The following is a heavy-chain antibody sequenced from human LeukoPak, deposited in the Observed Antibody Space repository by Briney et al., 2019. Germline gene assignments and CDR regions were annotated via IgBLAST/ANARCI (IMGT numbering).Heavy chain of an antibody. V-gene: IGHV4-39*07. CDR1: GGSISSSSYY. Sequence: SETLSLTCTVSGGSISSSSYYWGWIRQPPGKGLEWIGSIYYSGSTYYNPSLKSRVTISVDTSKNQFSLKLSSVTAADTAVYYCGGSSGYYHYYYGMDVWGQGTTVTVSS. D-gene: IGHD3-22*01. CDR2: IYYSGST. J-gene: IGHJ6*02. CDR3: GGSSGYYHYYYGMDV.